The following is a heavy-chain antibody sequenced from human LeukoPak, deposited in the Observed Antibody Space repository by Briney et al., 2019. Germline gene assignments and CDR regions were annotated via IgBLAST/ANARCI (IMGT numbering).Heavy chain of an antibody. D-gene: IGHD6-6*01. Sequence: GGSLRLSCAASGFTFSSYSMNWVRQAPGKGLEWVSSISGSSSYIYYADSVKGRFTISRDNAKNSLYLQMNSLRAEDTAVYYCARDRTAARPFDYWGQGTLVTVSS. CDR1: GFTFSSYS. CDR2: ISGSSSYI. V-gene: IGHV3-21*01. J-gene: IGHJ4*02. CDR3: ARDRTAARPFDY.